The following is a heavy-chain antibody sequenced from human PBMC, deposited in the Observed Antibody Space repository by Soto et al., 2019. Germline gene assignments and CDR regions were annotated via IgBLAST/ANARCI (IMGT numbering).Heavy chain of an antibody. CDR1: GGTFSRNT. J-gene: IGHJ4*02. D-gene: IGHD3-22*01. CDR2: IMPIFGSA. V-gene: IGHV1-69*01. Sequence: QVQLVQSGAEVKKPGSSVKVSCKASGGTFSRNTVSWVRQAPGQGLEWMGGIMPIFGSANYAQKFRGRVTITADENTRTVCMEMRNLRSEDTAVYYCAGPFDSDTSGYYYACWGQGTLITVSS. CDR3: AGPFDSDTSGYYYAC.